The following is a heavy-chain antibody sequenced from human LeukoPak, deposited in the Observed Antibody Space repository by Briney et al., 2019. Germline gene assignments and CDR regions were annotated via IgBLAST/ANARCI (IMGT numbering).Heavy chain of an antibody. V-gene: IGHV3-21*01. Sequence: GGSLRLSCATSGFTLTSVSMSWVRQAPGKGLKWVAYLGQVAGDIFNADSVKGRFNISRDDAKGSVYLQMNSLRVDDTAVYFCARDPYTGSMFDYWGHGTLVTVSS. CDR2: LGQVAGDI. D-gene: IGHD1-1*01. CDR3: ARDPYTGSMFDY. CDR1: GFTLTSVS. J-gene: IGHJ4*01.